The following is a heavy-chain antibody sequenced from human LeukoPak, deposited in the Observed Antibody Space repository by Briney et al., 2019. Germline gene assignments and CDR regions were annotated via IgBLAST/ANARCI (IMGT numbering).Heavy chain of an antibody. V-gene: IGHV4-31*03. J-gene: IGHJ5*02. CDR2: IYYSGST. D-gene: IGHD3-3*01. CDR3: ARGGYDFWSGYYSNWFDP. Sequence: SETLSLTCTVSGGSISSGGHYWSWIRQHPGKGLEWIGYIYYSGSTYYNPSLKSRVTISVDTSKNQFSLKLSSVTAADTAVYYCARGGYDFWSGYYSNWFDPWGQGTLVTVSS. CDR1: GGSISSGGHY.